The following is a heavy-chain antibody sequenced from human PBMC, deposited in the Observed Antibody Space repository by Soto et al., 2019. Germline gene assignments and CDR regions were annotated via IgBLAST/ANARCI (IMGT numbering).Heavy chain of an antibody. CDR2: ISSSSSYI. V-gene: IGHV3-21*01. CDR1: GFTFSSYS. CDR3: ARDSYGGNLSRRGYYYYGMDV. Sequence: GGSLRLSCAASGFTFSSYSMNWVRQAPGKGLEWVSSISSSSSYIHYADSVKGRFTISRDNAKNSLYLQMNSLRAEDTAVYYCARDSYGGNLSRRGYYYYGMDVWGQGTTVTVSS. J-gene: IGHJ6*02. D-gene: IGHD4-17*01.